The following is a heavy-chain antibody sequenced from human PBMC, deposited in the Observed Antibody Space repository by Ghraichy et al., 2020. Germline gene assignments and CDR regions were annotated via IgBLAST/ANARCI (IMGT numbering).Heavy chain of an antibody. J-gene: IGHJ3*02. CDR2: TRNKANSYTT. Sequence: GGSLRLSCAASGFTFSDHYMDWVRRAPGKGLEWVGRTRNKANSYTTEYAASVKGRFTISRDDSKNSLYLQMNSLKTEDTAVYYCARGPGAFDIWGQGTMVTVSS. CDR3: ARGPGAFDI. V-gene: IGHV3-72*01. CDR1: GFTFSDHY.